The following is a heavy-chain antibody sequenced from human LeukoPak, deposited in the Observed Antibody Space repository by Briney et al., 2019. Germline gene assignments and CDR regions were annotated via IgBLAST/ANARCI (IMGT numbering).Heavy chain of an antibody. J-gene: IGHJ4*02. CDR3: ARHGTFFYDSSGYLPFDY. CDR2: IYYSGST. Sequence: SQTLSLTCTVSGGSISSGDYYWSWIRQPPGKGLEWIGYIYYSGSTYYNPSLKSRVTISVDTSKNQFSLKLSSVTAADTAVYYCARHGTFFYDSSGYLPFDYWGQGTLVTVSS. V-gene: IGHV4-30-4*01. D-gene: IGHD3-22*01. CDR1: GGSISSGDYY.